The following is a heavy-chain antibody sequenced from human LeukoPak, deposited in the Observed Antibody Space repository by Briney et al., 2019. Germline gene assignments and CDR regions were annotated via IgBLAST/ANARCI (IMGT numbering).Heavy chain of an antibody. D-gene: IGHD3-10*01. CDR2: ISYDGSNK. CDR1: GFTFSSYG. V-gene: IGHV3-30*18. Sequence: PGRSLRLSCAASGFTFSSYGMHWVRQAPGKGLEWVAVISYDGSNKYYADSVKGRFTISRDNSKNTLYLQMNSLRAEDTAVYYCAKFDWFDPWGQGTLVTVSS. CDR3: AKFDWFDP. J-gene: IGHJ5*02.